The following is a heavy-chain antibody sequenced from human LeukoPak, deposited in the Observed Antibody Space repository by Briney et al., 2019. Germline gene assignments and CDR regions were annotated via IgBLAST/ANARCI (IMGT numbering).Heavy chain of an antibody. Sequence: ASVKVSCKASGYTFTGYYMHWVRQAPGQGLEWMGWINPHSGGTNYAQKFQGRVTMTRDTSISTAYMELSRLRSDDTAVYYCARLLLWFGESTDYWGQGTLVTVSS. V-gene: IGHV1-2*02. D-gene: IGHD3-10*01. J-gene: IGHJ4*02. CDR1: GYTFTGYY. CDR3: ARLLLWFGESTDY. CDR2: INPHSGGT.